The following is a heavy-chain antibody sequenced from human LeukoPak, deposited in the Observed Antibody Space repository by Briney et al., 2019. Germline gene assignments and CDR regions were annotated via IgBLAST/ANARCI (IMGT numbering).Heavy chain of an antibody. CDR3: ARIVGTNYFDY. J-gene: IGHJ4*02. CDR1: DASIINYY. CDR2: TYYSGST. Sequence: SETLSLTCTVSDASIINYYWSWIRQPPGKGLEWIAYTYYSGSTNYNPSLKSRVTISVDTSKNQFSLRLNSVTAADTAVYYCARIVGTNYFDYWGQGTLVTVSS. V-gene: IGHV4-59*01. D-gene: IGHD1-26*01.